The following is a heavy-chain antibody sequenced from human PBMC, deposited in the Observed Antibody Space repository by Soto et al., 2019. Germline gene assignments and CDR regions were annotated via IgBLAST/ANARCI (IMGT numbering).Heavy chain of an antibody. D-gene: IGHD3-10*01. Sequence: EVQLLESGGGLVQPGGSLSLSCAASGFTFSSYAMSWVRQAPGKGRGWVSAISGSGGSTYYADSVKGRFTISRDNSKNTLYLQMNSLRAEDTAVYYCAKDQVVLLWFGELLCWGQGTLVTVSS. CDR3: AKDQVVLLWFGELLC. J-gene: IGHJ4*02. V-gene: IGHV3-23*01. CDR1: GFTFSSYA. CDR2: ISGSGGST.